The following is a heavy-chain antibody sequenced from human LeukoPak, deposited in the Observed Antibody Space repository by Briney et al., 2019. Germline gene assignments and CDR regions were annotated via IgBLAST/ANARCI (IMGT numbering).Heavy chain of an antibody. CDR3: ARDAEYYDFWSGNYGPGH. CDR2: INPNSGGT. V-gene: IGHV1-2*02. CDR1: GYTFTGYY. Sequence: ASVKVSCKASGYTFTGYYMHWVRQAPGQGLEWMGWINPNSGGTNYAQKFQGRVTMTRDTSISTAYMELSRLRSDDTAVYYCARDAEYYDFWSGNYGPGHWGQGTLVTVSS. D-gene: IGHD3-3*01. J-gene: IGHJ4*02.